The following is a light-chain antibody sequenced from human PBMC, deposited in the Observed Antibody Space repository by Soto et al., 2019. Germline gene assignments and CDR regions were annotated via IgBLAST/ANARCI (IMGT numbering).Light chain of an antibody. J-gene: IGKJ1*01. V-gene: IGKV1-39*01. CDR3: QHGYRTPRT. CDR1: QSISSY. CDR2: AAS. Sequence: DIPMTQSPSSLSASVGDRVTITCRASQSISSYLHWYQQKPGKAPKLLIYAASNLQTGVPSRFSASGSGTHFTLTLTSLQPEDFATYYCQHGYRTPRTFGQGTKVEIK.